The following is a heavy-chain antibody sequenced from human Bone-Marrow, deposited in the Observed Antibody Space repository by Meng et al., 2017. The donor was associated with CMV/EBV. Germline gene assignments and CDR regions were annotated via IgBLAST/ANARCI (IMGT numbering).Heavy chain of an antibody. J-gene: IGHJ4*02. CDR3: ARGVYYYDSSGYYYEAPLDY. CDR1: GFTFSNAW. CDR2: IKSKTDGGTT. V-gene: IGHV3-15*01. Sequence: GGSLRLSCAASGFTFSNAWMSWVRQAPGKGLEWVGRIKSKTDGGTTDYAAPVKGRFTISRDDSKNTLYLQMNSLRAEDTAVYYCARGVYYYDSSGYYYEAPLDYWGQGTLVTVAS. D-gene: IGHD3-22*01.